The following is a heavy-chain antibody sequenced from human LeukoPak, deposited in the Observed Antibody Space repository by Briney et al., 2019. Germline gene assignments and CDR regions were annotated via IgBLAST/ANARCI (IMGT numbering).Heavy chain of an antibody. Sequence: GGSLRLSCAASGFTFSSYGMHWVRQAPGKGLEWVAVISYDGSNKYYADSVKGRFTISRDNSKNTLYLQMNSLRAEDTAVYYCARIGESRGFDYWGQGTLVTVSS. J-gene: IGHJ4*02. CDR3: ARIGESRGFDY. CDR2: ISYDGSNK. D-gene: IGHD2-21*01. V-gene: IGHV3-30*03. CDR1: GFTFSSYG.